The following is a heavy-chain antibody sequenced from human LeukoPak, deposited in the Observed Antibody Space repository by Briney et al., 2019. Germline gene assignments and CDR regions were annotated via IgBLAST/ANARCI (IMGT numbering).Heavy chain of an antibody. CDR3: ARQYSSSWYLDY. CDR1: GFTFSSYS. Sequence: PGGSLRLSCAASGFTFSSYSMNWVRQAPGKGLEWVSSISSSSSYIYYADSVKGRFTISRDNAKNSLYLQMNSLRAEDTAVYYCARQYSSSWYLDYWGQGTLVTVSS. CDR2: ISSSSSYI. V-gene: IGHV3-21*01. J-gene: IGHJ4*02. D-gene: IGHD6-13*01.